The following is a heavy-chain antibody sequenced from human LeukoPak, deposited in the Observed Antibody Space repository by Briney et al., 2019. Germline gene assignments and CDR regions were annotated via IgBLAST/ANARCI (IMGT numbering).Heavy chain of an antibody. V-gene: IGHV3-7*01. CDR1: GFNFNTYT. D-gene: IGHD3-16*01. J-gene: IGHJ5*02. CDR3: ARAETFHGGWFDP. CDR2: IKQDGSEK. Sequence: GGSLRLSCAASGFNFNTYTMNWVRQAPGKGLEWVANIKQDGSEKYYVDSVKGRFTISRDNAKNSLYLQMNSLRAEDTAVYYCARAETFHGGWFDPWGQGTLVTVSS.